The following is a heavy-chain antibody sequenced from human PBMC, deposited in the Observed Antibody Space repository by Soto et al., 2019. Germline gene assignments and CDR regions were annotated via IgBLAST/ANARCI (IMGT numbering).Heavy chain of an antibody. D-gene: IGHD4-17*01. CDR1: GGSINNGDYY. CDR2: IYYSGST. CDR3: VRYYGALVYFDY. J-gene: IGHJ4*02. V-gene: IGHV4-30-4*01. Sequence: QVQLQESGPGLVKPSQILSLTCTVSGGSINNGDYYWSWIRQPPEKGLEWIGYIYYSGSTYYNPSLKSRVTISIDKSMNLFSLNLNSVTAADTAVYYCVRYYGALVYFDYWGQGSLVTVSS.